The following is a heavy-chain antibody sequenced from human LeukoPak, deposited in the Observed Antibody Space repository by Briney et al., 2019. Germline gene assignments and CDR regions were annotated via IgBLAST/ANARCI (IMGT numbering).Heavy chain of an antibody. V-gene: IGHV4-59*01. CDR1: GGSFSGYY. J-gene: IGHJ3*02. D-gene: IGHD1-26*01. CDR3: ARDRERAFGI. Sequence: SETLSLTCAVYGGSFSGYYWSWIRQPPGKGLEWIGYISYSGSTNYNPSLKSRVTISVDTSKNQFSLKLSSVTAADTAVYYCARDRERAFGIWGQGTLVTVSS. CDR2: ISYSGST.